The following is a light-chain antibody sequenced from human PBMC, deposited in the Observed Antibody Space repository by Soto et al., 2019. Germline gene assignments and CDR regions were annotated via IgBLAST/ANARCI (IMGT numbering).Light chain of an antibody. Sequence: QSVLTQPASVSASPGQSITISCTGTSSDVGGYNYVSWYQQHPGKAPKLMIYDVSNRPSGVSNRFSGSKSGNTASLTISGLQAEDEADYYCSSYTSSSTPVVFGGGTKLTVL. CDR3: SSYTSSSTPVV. CDR1: SSDVGGYNY. J-gene: IGLJ2*01. V-gene: IGLV2-14*01. CDR2: DVS.